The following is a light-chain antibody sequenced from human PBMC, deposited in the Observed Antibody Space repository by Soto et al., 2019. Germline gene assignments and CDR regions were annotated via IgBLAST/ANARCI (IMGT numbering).Light chain of an antibody. CDR2: DVR. CDR1: NSDIGGYNY. J-gene: IGLJ1*01. CDR3: ASHTSNHTLV. V-gene: IGLV2-14*01. Sequence: QSALTQPASVSGSPGQSITVSCTGSNSDIGGYNYVSWYQQHPGKAPKLIIYDVRNRTSRVSSRFSGSRSGNTASLTISGLQAEDEADYYCASHTSNHTLVFGTGTKLTVL.